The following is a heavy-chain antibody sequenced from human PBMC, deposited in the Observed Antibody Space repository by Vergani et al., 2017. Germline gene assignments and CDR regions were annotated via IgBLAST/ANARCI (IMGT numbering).Heavy chain of an antibody. CDR3: ARYSSGQTYYFDY. CDR1: GGSISSYY. Sequence: QVQLQESGPGLVKPSETLSLTCTVSGGSISSYYWSWIWQPPGKGLEWIGYIYYSGSTNYNPSLKSRVTISVDTSKNQFSLKLSSVTAADTAVYYCARYSSGQTYYFDYWGQGTLVTVSS. D-gene: IGHD6-19*01. V-gene: IGHV4-59*01. J-gene: IGHJ4*02. CDR2: IYYSGST.